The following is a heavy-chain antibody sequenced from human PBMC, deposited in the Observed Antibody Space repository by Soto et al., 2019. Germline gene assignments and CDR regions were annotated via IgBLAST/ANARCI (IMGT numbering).Heavy chain of an antibody. Sequence: VQLVQSGAEVKKPGASVKVSCKASGYTFTNYGISWVRQSPGQGLEWMGWISTYNGNTNYAHKLQGRVTMTTDTSTNIADMELRSLRSDDTAVYYCARVDVTIFGVVIMPFDYWGQGTLVTVSS. CDR2: ISTYNGNT. D-gene: IGHD3-3*01. CDR3: ARVDVTIFGVVIMPFDY. CDR1: GYTFTNYG. J-gene: IGHJ4*02. V-gene: IGHV1-18*01.